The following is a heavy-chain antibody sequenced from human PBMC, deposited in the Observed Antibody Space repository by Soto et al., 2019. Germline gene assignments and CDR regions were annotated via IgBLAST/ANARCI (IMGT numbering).Heavy chain of an antibody. J-gene: IGHJ4*02. CDR2: INTYTGNI. D-gene: IGHD1-26*01. CDR1: GYTFTSYG. Sequence: QVQLVQSGAEVKKPGASVKVSCKVSGYTFTSYGISWVRQAPGQGLEWMGWINTYTGNINYAQKLQGRVTMTTDTSTSTAYMELRSLRADDTALYYCARERGGYKHFEYWGQGTLVTVSS. V-gene: IGHV1-18*01. CDR3: ARERGGYKHFEY.